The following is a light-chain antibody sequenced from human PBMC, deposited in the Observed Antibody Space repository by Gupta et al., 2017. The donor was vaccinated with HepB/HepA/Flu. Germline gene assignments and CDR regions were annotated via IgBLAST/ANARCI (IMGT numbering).Light chain of an antibody. J-gene: IGLJ2*01. CDR1: KLGDKY. CDR3: QAWDSSTVV. V-gene: IGLV3-1*01. Sequence: SYELTKPPSVSVYPGQTASITCSGDKLGDKYACWYQQKPGQSPVLVIYQDSKRPSGIPERFSGSNSGNTATLTISGTQAMDEADYYCQAWDSSTVVFGGGTKLTVL. CDR2: QDS.